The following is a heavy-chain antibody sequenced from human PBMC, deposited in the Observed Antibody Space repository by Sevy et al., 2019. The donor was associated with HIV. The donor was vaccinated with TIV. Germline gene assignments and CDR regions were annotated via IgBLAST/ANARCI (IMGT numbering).Heavy chain of an antibody. CDR2: IYYSGST. V-gene: IGHV4-59*01. CDR3: AGFGRYDFWSGYFHRYGMDV. CDR1: GGSISSYY. J-gene: IGHJ6*02. Sequence: SETLSLTCTVSGGSISSYYWSWIRQPPGKGLEWIGYIYYSGSTNYNPSLKSRVTISVDTSKNQFSLKLSSVTAADTAVYYCAGFGRYDFWSGYFHRYGMDVWGQGTTVTVSS. D-gene: IGHD3-3*01.